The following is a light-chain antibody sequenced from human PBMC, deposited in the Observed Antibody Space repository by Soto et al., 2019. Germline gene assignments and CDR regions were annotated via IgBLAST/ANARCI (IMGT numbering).Light chain of an antibody. CDR1: SSNIGKNY. J-gene: IGLJ1*01. V-gene: IGLV1-51*02. CDR3: GTWDSSLSAGGV. CDR2: ENN. Sequence: QSALTQPPSVSAAPGQKVTISCSGSSSNIGKNYVSWYQQLPGTAPKLLIFENNKRPSGIPDRFSGSKSGTSATLGITGPQTGDEADYYCGTWDSSLSAGGVFGTGTKVTVL.